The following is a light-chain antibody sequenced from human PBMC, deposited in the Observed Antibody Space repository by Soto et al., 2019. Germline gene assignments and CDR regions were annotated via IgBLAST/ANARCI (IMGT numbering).Light chain of an antibody. CDR3: QKYDSAPT. V-gene: IGKV1-27*01. CDR1: QGISSS. Sequence: IQLTQSPSSLSASVGDRVTITCRASQGISSSLSWYQQKPGKAPKLLIYAASTLQSGVPSRFSGSGSGTDFTLTISSLQPEDVATYYCQKYDSAPTFGQGTKV. CDR2: AAS. J-gene: IGKJ1*01.